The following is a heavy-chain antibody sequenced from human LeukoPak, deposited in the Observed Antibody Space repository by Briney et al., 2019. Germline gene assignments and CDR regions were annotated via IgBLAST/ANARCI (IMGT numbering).Heavy chain of an antibody. V-gene: IGHV3-7*01. CDR2: IKQDGSEK. J-gene: IGHJ4*02. CDR3: ARVGGYYDSSGYYQH. Sequence: QPGGSLRLSCAASGFTFSSYGMHWVRQAPGKGLEWVANIKQDGSEKYYVDSVKGRFTISRDNAKNSLYLQMNSLRAEDTAVYYCARVGGYYDSSGYYQHWGQGTLVTVSS. CDR1: GFTFSSYG. D-gene: IGHD3-22*01.